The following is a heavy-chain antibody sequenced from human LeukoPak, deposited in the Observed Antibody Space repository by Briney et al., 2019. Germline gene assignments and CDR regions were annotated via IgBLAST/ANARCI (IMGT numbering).Heavy chain of an antibody. CDR1: GFTFSSYA. V-gene: IGHV3-23*01. J-gene: IGHJ4*02. CDR3: AKTTRDPWLLTFDY. CDR2: ISGSGGST. Sequence: PGGSLRLSCAASGFTFSSYAMSWVRQAPGKGLEWVSAISGSGGSTYYADSVKDRFTISRDNSKNTLYLQMNSLRAEDTAVYYCAKTTRDPWLLTFDYWGQGTLVTVSS. D-gene: IGHD3-22*01.